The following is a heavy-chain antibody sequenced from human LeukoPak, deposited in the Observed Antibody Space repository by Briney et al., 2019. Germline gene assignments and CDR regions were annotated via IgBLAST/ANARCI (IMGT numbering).Heavy chain of an antibody. J-gene: IGHJ4*02. CDR3: ARGHLYVWGSYRYFEGIDY. V-gene: IGHV4-34*01. CDR2: INHSGST. Sequence: SETLSLTCTFSGGSITRYYWSWIRQPPGKGLEWIGEINHSGSTNYNPSLKSRVTISVDTSKNQFSLKLSSVTAADTAVYYCARGHLYVWGSYRYFEGIDYWGQGTLVTVSS. D-gene: IGHD3-16*02. CDR1: GGSITRYY.